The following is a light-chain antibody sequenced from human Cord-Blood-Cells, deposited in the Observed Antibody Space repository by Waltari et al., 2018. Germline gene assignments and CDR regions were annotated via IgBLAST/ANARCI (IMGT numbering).Light chain of an antibody. CDR1: QGISSY. J-gene: IGKJ4*01. CDR3: QQYYSYPLT. V-gene: IGKV1-8*01. CDR2: AAS. Sequence: AIRMTQSPSSFSASTGDRVNITCRASQGISSYLAWYQQKPGKAPKLLIYAASTLQSGGPSRFSGSGSGTDFTLTISCLQSEDFATYYCQQYYSYPLTCGGGTKVEIK.